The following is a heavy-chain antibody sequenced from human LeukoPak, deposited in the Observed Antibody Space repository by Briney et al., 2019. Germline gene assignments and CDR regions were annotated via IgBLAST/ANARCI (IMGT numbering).Heavy chain of an antibody. J-gene: IGHJ6*02. D-gene: IGHD6-13*01. CDR3: ARSPYSSSWKLPGMDV. CDR2: IIPILGIA. V-gene: IGHV1-69*04. CDR1: GGTFSSYA. Sequence: SVKVSCKASGGTFSSYAISWVRHAPGQGLEWMGRIIPILGIANYAQKFQGRVTITADKSTSTAYMELSSLRSEDTAVYYCARSPYSSSWKLPGMDVWGQGTTVTVSS.